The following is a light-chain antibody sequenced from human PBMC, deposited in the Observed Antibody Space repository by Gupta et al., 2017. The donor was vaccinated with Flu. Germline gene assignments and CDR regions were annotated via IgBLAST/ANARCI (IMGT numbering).Light chain of an antibody. CDR1: KLGDKY. Sequence: SYELTQPPSVSVSPGPTASIPCSGDKLGDKYACWYQQKPGQSPVLVIYQDSKRPSGIPERFSGSNSGNTATLTISGTQAMDEADYYCQAWDSSTEGVFGGGTKLTVL. J-gene: IGLJ3*02. V-gene: IGLV3-1*01. CDR2: QDS. CDR3: QAWDSSTEGV.